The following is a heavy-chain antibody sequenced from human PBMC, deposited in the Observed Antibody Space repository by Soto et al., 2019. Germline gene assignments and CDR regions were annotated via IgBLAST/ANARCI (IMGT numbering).Heavy chain of an antibody. CDR1: GGSLSGYY. Sequence: QVQLQQWGAGLLKPSETLSLTRAVYGGSLSGYYWSWIRQSPGKGLEWIGEINHSGSTNYNPSLKSRVSLAVDTSKNQFSLNLGSVTAADTAIYYCAKGKITVTGGLDYWGQGTLVTV. D-gene: IGHD4-4*01. V-gene: IGHV4-34*01. CDR3: AKGKITVTGGLDY. J-gene: IGHJ4*02. CDR2: INHSGST.